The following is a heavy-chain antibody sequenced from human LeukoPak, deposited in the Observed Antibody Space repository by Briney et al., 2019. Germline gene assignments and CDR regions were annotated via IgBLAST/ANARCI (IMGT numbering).Heavy chain of an antibody. CDR1: GFTFSSAA. Sequence: GGSLRLSCAASGFTFSSAAMTWVRQAPGKGLEWVSTITGSDDRTYYADSVEGRFTISRDFFKNTLHLQMNSLRVEDTAIYYCAKGPQLGSGYHLDYWGQGTLVTVSS. V-gene: IGHV3-23*01. CDR3: AKGPQLGSGYHLDY. J-gene: IGHJ4*02. CDR2: ITGSDDRT. D-gene: IGHD3-22*01.